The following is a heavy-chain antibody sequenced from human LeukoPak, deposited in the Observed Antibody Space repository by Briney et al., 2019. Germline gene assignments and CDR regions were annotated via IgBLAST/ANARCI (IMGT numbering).Heavy chain of an antibody. Sequence: SETLSLTCTVSGGSISSSSYYWGWIRQPRGKGLEWIGSIYYSGSTYYNPSLKSRVTISVDTSKNQFSLKLSSVTAADTAVYYCARQSDGYTQFVDYWGQGTLVTVSS. J-gene: IGHJ4*02. CDR1: GGSISSSSYY. D-gene: IGHD5-24*01. CDR3: ARQSDGYTQFVDY. V-gene: IGHV4-39*01. CDR2: IYYSGST.